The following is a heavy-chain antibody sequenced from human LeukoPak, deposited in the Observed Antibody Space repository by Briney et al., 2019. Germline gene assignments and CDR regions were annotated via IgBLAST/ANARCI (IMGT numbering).Heavy chain of an antibody. J-gene: IGHJ6*02. Sequence: ASVKVSCKASGGTFSSYAISWVRQAPGQGLEWMGGIIPIFGTANYAQNFQGRVTITADESTSTAYMELSSLRSEDTAVYYCARGMGNYYDSSGSSLDVWGQGTTVTVSS. CDR3: ARGMGNYYDSSGSSLDV. CDR1: GGTFSSYA. V-gene: IGHV1-69*13. CDR2: IIPIFGTA. D-gene: IGHD3-22*01.